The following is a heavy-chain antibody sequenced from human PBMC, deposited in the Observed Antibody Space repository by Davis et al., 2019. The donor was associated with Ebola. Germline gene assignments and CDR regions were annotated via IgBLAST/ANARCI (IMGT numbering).Heavy chain of an antibody. CDR2: ISSSGSTI. CDR3: ARDLRTVMYYYYGMDV. Sequence: AGSLSLSCAASGFTFSSYEMNWVRQAPGKGLEWVSYISSSGSTIYYAYSVKGRSTTARDNAKNSLYLQMNSLRAEDTAVYYCARDLRTVMYYYYGMDVWGQGTTVTVSS. CDR1: GFTFSSYE. J-gene: IGHJ6*02. D-gene: IGHD4-17*01. V-gene: IGHV3-48*03.